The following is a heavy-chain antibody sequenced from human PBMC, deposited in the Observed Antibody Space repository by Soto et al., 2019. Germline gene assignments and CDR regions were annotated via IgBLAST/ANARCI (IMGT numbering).Heavy chain of an antibody. D-gene: IGHD3-3*01. Sequence: PGGSLRLSCAASGFTFSSYAMSWVRQAPGKGLEWVSAISGSGDSTYYADSVKGRFTISRDNSKNTLYLQMNSLRAEDTAVYYCAKGSIFGVVIVYFDYWGQGTLVTVSS. CDR2: ISGSGDST. CDR3: AKGSIFGVVIVYFDY. J-gene: IGHJ4*02. CDR1: GFTFSSYA. V-gene: IGHV3-23*01.